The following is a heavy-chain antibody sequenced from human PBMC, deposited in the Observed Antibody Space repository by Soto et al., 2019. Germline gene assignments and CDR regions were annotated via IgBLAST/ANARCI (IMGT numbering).Heavy chain of an antibody. Sequence: SETLSLTCTVSGGSISSGGYYWSWIRQHPGKGLEWIGYIYYSGSTYYNPSLKSRVTISVDTSKNQFSLKLSSVTAADTAVYYCERVVVARYFDLSGRGTLVTV. J-gene: IGHJ2*01. CDR2: IYYSGST. D-gene: IGHD2-15*01. CDR1: GGSISSGGYY. V-gene: IGHV4-31*03. CDR3: ERVVVARYFDL.